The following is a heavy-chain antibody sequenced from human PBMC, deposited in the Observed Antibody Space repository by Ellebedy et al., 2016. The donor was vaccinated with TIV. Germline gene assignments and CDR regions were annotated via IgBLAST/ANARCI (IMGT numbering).Heavy chain of an antibody. D-gene: IGHD3-9*01. V-gene: IGHV3-30-3*01. CDR3: AREMERILTGHEAFDY. CDR2: LSYDGSNK. J-gene: IGHJ4*02. CDR1: GFTFSSYA. Sequence: GGSLRLXXAASGFTFSSYAMHWVRQAPGRGLEWVAVLSYDGSNKYYAGSVKGRFTISRDNSNNILYLQMDSLRHEDTAMYYCAREMERILTGHEAFDYWGQGTLVTVSS.